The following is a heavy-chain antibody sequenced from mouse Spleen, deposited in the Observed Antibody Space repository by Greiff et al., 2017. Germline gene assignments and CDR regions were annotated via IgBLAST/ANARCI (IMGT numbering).Heavy chain of an antibody. CDR2: ISSGGGNT. J-gene: IGHJ2*01. Sequence: EVKLMESGGGLVKPGGSLKLSCAASGFTFSSYAMSWVRQTPEKRLEWVAYISSGGGNTYYPDSVKGRFTISRDNAKNTLYLQMSSLRSEDTALYYCARVGGNGYCFDYWGQGTTLTVSS. V-gene: IGHV5-9*01. D-gene: IGHD1-1*02. CDR3: ARVGGNGYCFDY. CDR1: GFTFSSYA.